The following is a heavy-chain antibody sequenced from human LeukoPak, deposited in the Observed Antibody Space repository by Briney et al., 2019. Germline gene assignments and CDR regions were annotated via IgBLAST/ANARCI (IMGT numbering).Heavy chain of an antibody. J-gene: IGHJ6*02. V-gene: IGHV1-69*04. CDR2: IIPIFGIA. D-gene: IGHD3-3*01. CDR3: ARVSQLAIFGVVTLDYYGMDV. CDR1: GYTFTSYY. Sequence: GASVKVSCKASGYTFTSYYMHWVRQAPGQGLEWMGRIIPIFGIANYAQKFQGRVTITADKSTSTAYMELSSLRSEDTAVYYCARVSQLAIFGVVTLDYYGMDVWGQGTTATVSS.